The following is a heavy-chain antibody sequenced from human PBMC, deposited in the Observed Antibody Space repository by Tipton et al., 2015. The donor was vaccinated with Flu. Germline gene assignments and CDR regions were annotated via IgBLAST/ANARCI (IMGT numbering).Heavy chain of an antibody. J-gene: IGHJ4*02. V-gene: IGHV4-39*07. D-gene: IGHD5-24*01. Sequence: TLSLTCTVSGASLRSSSYYWGWIRQPQGKGLEWIGSFYYDVGTYCNPSLNSRVTISVDESKNQFSLRLTSVTAADTAVYYCVRTKDGYTLSNFVYWGQGTLVTVSS. CDR2: FYYDVGT. CDR3: VRTKDGYTLSNFVY. CDR1: GASLRSSSYY.